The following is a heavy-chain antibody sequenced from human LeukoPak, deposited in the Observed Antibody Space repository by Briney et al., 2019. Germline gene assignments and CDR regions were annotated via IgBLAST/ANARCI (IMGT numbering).Heavy chain of an antibody. D-gene: IGHD6-13*01. V-gene: IGHV4-59*01. Sequence: SETLSPTCTVSGGSISSYYWSWIRQPPGKGLEWIGYIYYSGSTNYNPSLKSRVTISVDTSKNQFSLKLSSVTAADTAVYYCARAARQQLAPDYWGQGTLVTVSS. CDR3: ARAARQQLAPDY. CDR2: IYYSGST. CDR1: GGSISSYY. J-gene: IGHJ4*02.